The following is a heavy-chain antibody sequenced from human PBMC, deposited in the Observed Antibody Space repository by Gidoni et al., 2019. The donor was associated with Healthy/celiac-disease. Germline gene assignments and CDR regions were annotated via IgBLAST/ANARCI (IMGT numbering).Heavy chain of an antibody. CDR3: AKYGRDSSSLGI. D-gene: IGHD6-13*01. V-gene: IGHV3-30*18. J-gene: IGHJ3*02. CDR1: GFTFSSYG. CDR2: ISYDGSNK. Sequence: QVQLVESGGGVVQPGRSLRLSCAASGFTFSSYGMHWVRQAPGKGLEWVAGISYDGSNKYYADSVKGRFTISRDNSKNTLYLQMNSLRAEDTAVYYCAKYGRDSSSLGIWGQGTMVTVSS.